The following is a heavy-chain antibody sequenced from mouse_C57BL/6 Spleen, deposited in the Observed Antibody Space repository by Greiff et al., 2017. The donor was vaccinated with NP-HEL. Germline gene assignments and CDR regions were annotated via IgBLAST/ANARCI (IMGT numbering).Heavy chain of an antibody. V-gene: IGHV1-18*01. CDR1: GYTFTDYN. CDR3: ARRDYGSSYLAWFAY. CDR2: INPNNGGT. Sequence: EVKLQESGPELVKPGASVKIPCKASGYTFTDYNMDWVKQSHGKSLEWIGDINPNNGGTIYNQKFKGKATLTVDKSSSTAYMELRSLTSEDTAVYYCARRDYGSSYLAWFAYWGQGTLVTVSA. J-gene: IGHJ3*01. D-gene: IGHD1-1*01.